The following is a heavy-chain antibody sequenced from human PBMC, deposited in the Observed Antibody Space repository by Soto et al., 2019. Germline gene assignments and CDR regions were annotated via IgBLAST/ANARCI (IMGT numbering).Heavy chain of an antibody. CDR3: VRDADETAIVPAPWFV. D-gene: IGHD2-21*02. Sequence: PSETLSLTCAVSGGSISSSHWWGWVRQAPGKGLEWIGEIYHSGSTNYNPSLKSRITMSVDKSKNQFSVNLSSVTAADTAVYYCVRDADETAIVPAPWFVWGRGTMVTVSS. V-gene: IGHV4-4*02. CDR1: GGSISSSHW. CDR2: IYHSGST. J-gene: IGHJ6*02.